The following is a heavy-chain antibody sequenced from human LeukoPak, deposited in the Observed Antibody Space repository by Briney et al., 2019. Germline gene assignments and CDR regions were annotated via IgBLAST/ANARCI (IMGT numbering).Heavy chain of an antibody. CDR1: GFTFSSYN. CDR2: ISSGSSYV. Sequence: PGGFLRLSCAASGFTFSSYNVNWVRQAPGKGLEWVSSISSGSSYVYYADSLKGRFTISRDNAKNSLYLQMNSLRAEDTAVYYCARAGYCSGGSCQDGAFDFWGQGTLVTVSS. CDR3: ARAGYCSGGSCQDGAFDF. D-gene: IGHD2-15*01. V-gene: IGHV3-21*01. J-gene: IGHJ4*02.